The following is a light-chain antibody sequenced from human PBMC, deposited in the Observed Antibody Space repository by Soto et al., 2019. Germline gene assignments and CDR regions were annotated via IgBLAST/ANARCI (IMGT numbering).Light chain of an antibody. Sequence: QSVLTQPPSASGFPGQAVTISSAGTSSDVGGYNFVSWYQQHPGKAPKLMIYEVSKRPSGVPDRFSGSKSGNTASLTVSGLQAEDEADYYCNSYAGSNNLGFVFGAGTKVTVL. J-gene: IGLJ1*01. CDR1: SSDVGGYNF. V-gene: IGLV2-8*01. CDR3: NSYAGSNNLGFV. CDR2: EVS.